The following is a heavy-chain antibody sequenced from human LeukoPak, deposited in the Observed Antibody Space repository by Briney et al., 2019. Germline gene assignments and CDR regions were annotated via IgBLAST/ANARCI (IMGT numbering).Heavy chain of an antibody. Sequence: GGSLRLSCAASGFTFSDYSMNWVRQAPGKGLKWVSYVSFSVNTKYYGDSVKGRFTISRDNAKNSLYLHMDSLRAEDTAVYYCARDTTAMVPGGYFDYWGQGTLVTVSS. J-gene: IGHJ4*02. CDR1: GFTFSDYS. D-gene: IGHD5-18*01. CDR3: ARDTTAMVPGGYFDY. V-gene: IGHV3-48*04. CDR2: VSFSVNTK.